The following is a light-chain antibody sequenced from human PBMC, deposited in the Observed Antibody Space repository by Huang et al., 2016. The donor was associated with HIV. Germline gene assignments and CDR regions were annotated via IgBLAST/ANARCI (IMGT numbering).Light chain of an antibody. CDR1: QSLLHSYGYNY. V-gene: IGKV2-28*01. J-gene: IGKJ5*01. CDR3: MQALQTPIT. CDR2: LGS. Sequence: DIVMTQSPLSLPVTPGESASISCRSSQSLLHSYGYNYLDWYVQKPGQSPQLVIYLGSNRASGVPDRFSGSGSGTDFTLKISRVEAEDVGVYFCMQALQTPITFGQGTRLEIK.